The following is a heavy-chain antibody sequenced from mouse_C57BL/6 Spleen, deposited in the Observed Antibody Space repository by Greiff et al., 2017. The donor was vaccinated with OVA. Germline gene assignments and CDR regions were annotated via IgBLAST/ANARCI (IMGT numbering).Heavy chain of an antibody. Sequence: VQLQQPGAELVKPGASVKLSCKASGYTFTSYWMQWVKQRPGQGLEWIGEIDPSDSYTNYNQKFKGKATLTVDTSSSTAYMQLSSLTSEDSAVYYCARITTVVEGNWGQGTLVTVSA. J-gene: IGHJ3*01. V-gene: IGHV1-50*01. CDR1: GYTFTSYW. CDR2: IDPSDSYT. CDR3: ARITTVVEGN. D-gene: IGHD1-1*01.